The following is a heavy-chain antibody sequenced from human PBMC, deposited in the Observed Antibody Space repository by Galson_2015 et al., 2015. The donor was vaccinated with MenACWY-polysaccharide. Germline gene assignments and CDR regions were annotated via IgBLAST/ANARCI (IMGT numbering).Heavy chain of an antibody. V-gene: IGHV3-74*01. D-gene: IGHD3-10*01. CDR2: IKRDASGT. J-gene: IGHJ6*02. Sequence: SLRLSCAASGFTFSKNWLHWVRHAPGKGLRWFQRIKRDASGTAYADPVKGRFTISRDNAKNPLYLQMTSLSVEDTAVYYCVDPLGRGGTGAYGMDAWGQGTTVTVSS. CDR3: VDPLGRGGTGAYGMDA. CDR1: GFTFSKNW.